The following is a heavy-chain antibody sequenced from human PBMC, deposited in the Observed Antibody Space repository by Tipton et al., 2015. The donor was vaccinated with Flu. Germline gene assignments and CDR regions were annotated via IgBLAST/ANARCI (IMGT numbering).Heavy chain of an antibody. J-gene: IGHJ6*02. D-gene: IGHD2-15*01. CDR1: GFTLSSYD. CDR3: ARVKWRGGSCDYGRDG. V-gene: IGHV3-48*03. CDR2: ISTSGNTI. Sequence: SLRLSCAASGFTLSSYDMNWVRQAPGEGLEWVSFISTSGNTIHYADSVKGRFTVSRDIPKNSLYLHMNSLRAEDAAVYYCARVKWRGGSCDYGRDGWGQGTTVTVSS.